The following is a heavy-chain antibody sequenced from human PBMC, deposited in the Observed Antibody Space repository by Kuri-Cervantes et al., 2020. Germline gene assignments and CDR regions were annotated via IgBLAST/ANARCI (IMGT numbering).Heavy chain of an antibody. D-gene: IGHD1-14*01. CDR3: ARDRRSELISGVHQWYFDL. V-gene: IGHV4-39*07. CDR1: GGSISSGGYY. J-gene: IGHJ2*01. Sequence: SETLSLTCTVSGGSISSGGYYWSWIRQHPGKGLEWIGSIYYSGSTYYNPSLKSRVTISVDTSKNQFSLKLSSVTAADTAVYYCARDRRSELISGVHQWYFDLWGRGTLVTVSS. CDR2: IYYSGST.